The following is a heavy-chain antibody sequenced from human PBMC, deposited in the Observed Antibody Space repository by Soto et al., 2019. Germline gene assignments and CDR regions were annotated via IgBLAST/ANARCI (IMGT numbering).Heavy chain of an antibody. CDR1: GFTFSSYA. CDR2: ISYDGSNK. J-gene: IGHJ4*02. Sequence: SLRLSCAASGFTFSSYAMSWVRQAPGKGLEWVAVISYDGSNKYYADSVKGRFTISRDNSKNTLYLQMNSLRAEDTAVYYCAKDQGYSSSSPDYWGQGTLVTVSS. V-gene: IGHV3-30*18. CDR3: AKDQGYSSSSPDY. D-gene: IGHD6-13*01.